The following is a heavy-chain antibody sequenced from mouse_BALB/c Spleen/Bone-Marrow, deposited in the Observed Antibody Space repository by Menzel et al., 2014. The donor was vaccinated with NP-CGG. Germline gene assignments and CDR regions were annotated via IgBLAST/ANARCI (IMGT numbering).Heavy chain of an antibody. Sequence: EVKLVESGGGLVQPGGSLKLSCTVSGFDFSRYWMSWVRQAPGKGLQWIGEINPESSTINYTPSLKGKFIISRDNAKNTLYLQMSKVRSEDTALYYCTRLTYYGLTDYWGQGTTLTVSS. CDR3: TRLTYYGLTDY. CDR2: INPESSTI. CDR1: GFDFSRYW. D-gene: IGHD1-2*01. J-gene: IGHJ2*01. V-gene: IGHV4-1*02.